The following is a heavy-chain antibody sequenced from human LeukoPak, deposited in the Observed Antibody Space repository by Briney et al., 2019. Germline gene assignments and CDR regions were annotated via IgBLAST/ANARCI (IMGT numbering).Heavy chain of an antibody. CDR1: GYSINNGYN. V-gene: IGHV4-38-2*02. D-gene: IGHD2-2*01. CDR3: ARGRLGRQHASFFVS. Sequence: PSETLSLTCSVSGYSINNGYNWGWVRQPPGKGLECIGSISHIGSTYYNPSLESRVTISLDTSKNQFSLELSSVTAADTAVYYCARGRLGRQHASFFVSWGHRTLVTVSS. J-gene: IGHJ4*01. CDR2: ISHIGST.